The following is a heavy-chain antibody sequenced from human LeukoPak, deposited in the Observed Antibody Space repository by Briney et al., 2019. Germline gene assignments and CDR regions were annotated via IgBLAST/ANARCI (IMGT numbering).Heavy chain of an antibody. J-gene: IGHJ4*02. Sequence: GGSLRLSCAASGFTFSSYGMHWVRQAPGKGLEWVAVIWYDGSNKYYADSVKGRFTISRDNSKNTLYLQMNSLRAEDTAVYYCAKDRLHRSGGSCYSGYFYYWGQGTLVTVSS. CDR1: GFTFSSYG. CDR2: IWYDGSNK. V-gene: IGHV3-33*06. CDR3: AKDRLHRSGGSCYSGYFYY. D-gene: IGHD2-15*01.